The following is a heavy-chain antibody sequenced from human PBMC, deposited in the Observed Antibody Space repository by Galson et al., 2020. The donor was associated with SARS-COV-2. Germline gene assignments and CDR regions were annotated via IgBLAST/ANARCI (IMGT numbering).Heavy chain of an antibody. CDR2: IYYSGST. V-gene: IGHV4-31*03. D-gene: IGHD2-2*01. J-gene: IGHJ4*02. Sequence: ASETLSLTCTVSGGSISSGGYYWSWIRQHPGKGLEWIGYIYYSGSTYYNPSLKSRVTISVDTSKNQFSLKLSSVTAADTAVYYCARDLLHTTFDYWGQGTLVTVSS. CDR3: ARDLLHTTFDY. CDR1: GGSISSGGYY.